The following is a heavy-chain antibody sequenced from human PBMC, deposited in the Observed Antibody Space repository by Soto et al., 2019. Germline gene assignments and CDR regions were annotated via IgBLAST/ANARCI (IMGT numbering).Heavy chain of an antibody. CDR2: IYYSGST. J-gene: IGHJ6*02. V-gene: IGHV4-59*01. CDR3: ARMVITMVRGAPTTYYYYGMDV. CDR1: GGSISSYY. Sequence: QVQLQESGPGLVKPSETLSLTCTVSGGSISSYYWSWIRQPPGKGLEWIGYIYYSGSTNYNPSLKSRVTISVDTSKNQFSLKLSSVTAADTAVYYCARMVITMVRGAPTTYYYYGMDVWGQGTTVTVSS. D-gene: IGHD3-10*01.